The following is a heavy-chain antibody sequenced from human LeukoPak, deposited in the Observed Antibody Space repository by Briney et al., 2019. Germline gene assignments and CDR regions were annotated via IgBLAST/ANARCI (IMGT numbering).Heavy chain of an antibody. CDR1: GGSISSGGYS. CDR3: ARVAGIAAAGTDCFDY. D-gene: IGHD6-13*01. V-gene: IGHV4-30-2*01. CDR2: IYHSGST. J-gene: IGHJ4*02. Sequence: PSQTLSLTCAVSGGSISSGGYSWSWIRQPPGKGLEWIGYIYHSGSTYYNPSLKSRVTISVDRSKNQFSLKLGSVTAADTAVYYCARVAGIAAAGTDCFDYWGQGTLVTVSS.